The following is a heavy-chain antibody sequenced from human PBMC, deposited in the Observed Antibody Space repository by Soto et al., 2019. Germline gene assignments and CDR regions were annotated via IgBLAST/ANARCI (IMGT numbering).Heavy chain of an antibody. Sequence: QMQLQESGAGLVRPSETLSLTCTVSGGSISSSSYYWGWIRQPPGKGLEWIGSIYYSGSTYYNPSLKRRVTISVDTSKDQFSLKLSSVTAADTAVYYCARRGSSSWYGYWGQGTLVAVSS. CDR3: ARRGSSSWYGY. D-gene: IGHD6-13*01. J-gene: IGHJ4*02. CDR2: IYYSGST. V-gene: IGHV4-39*01. CDR1: GGSISSSSYY.